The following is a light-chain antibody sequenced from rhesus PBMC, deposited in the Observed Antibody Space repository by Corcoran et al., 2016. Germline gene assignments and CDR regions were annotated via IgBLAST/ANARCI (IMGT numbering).Light chain of an antibody. CDR3: QQYNSYPRT. CDR1: PDISSY. V-gene: IGKV1-25*02. J-gene: IGKJ1*01. CDR2: AAS. Sequence: DIQMTQSPSPLSASVGDRVTITCRASPDISSYLAWYQPKSGKAPNLLIYAASTLQSGVPSRFSGSGSGADFTLTINNLQPEDFATYYCQQYNSYPRTFGQETKVDIK.